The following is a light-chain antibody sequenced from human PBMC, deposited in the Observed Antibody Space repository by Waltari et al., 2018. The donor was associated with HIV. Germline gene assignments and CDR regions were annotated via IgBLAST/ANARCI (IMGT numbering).Light chain of an antibody. CDR2: DVS. CDR3: CSYAGSSTWV. Sequence: SALTQHASVSGSPGHSITISCTGPSSAAGGYTYVSWYQQHPGKAPNIMIYDVSKRPSGVSNRFSGSKSGNTASLTISGLQAEDEADYYCCSYAGSSTWVFGGGTKLTVL. CDR1: SSAAGGYTY. J-gene: IGLJ3*02. V-gene: IGLV2-23*02.